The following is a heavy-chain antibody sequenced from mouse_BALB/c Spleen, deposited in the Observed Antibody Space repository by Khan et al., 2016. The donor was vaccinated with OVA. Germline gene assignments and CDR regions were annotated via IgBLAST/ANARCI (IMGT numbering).Heavy chain of an antibody. J-gene: IGHJ3*01. CDR2: IDHENGNT. CDR3: ARYVYSPRFAY. V-gene: IGHV14-1*02. Sequence: EVQLQESGAELVRPGALVNLSCKASGFNIKDYYMHWVKQRPEQGLEWIGWIDHENGNTIYDPKLQGKASFTSDTSSNTAYLQRCSLTAVDTAVYSRARYVYSPRFAYWCQGTLVTVSA. CDR1: GFNIKDYY.